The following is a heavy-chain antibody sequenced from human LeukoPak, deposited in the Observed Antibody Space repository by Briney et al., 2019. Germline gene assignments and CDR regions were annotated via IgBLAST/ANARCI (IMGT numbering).Heavy chain of an antibody. CDR2: ISDDGSNK. D-gene: IGHD5-12*01. CDR3: ARWYSGYDLTGYFDY. J-gene: IGHJ4*02. V-gene: IGHV3-30-3*01. CDR1: GFTFSSYA. Sequence: GGSLRLSCAASGFTFSSYAMHWVRQAPGKGLEWVAVISDDGSNKYYADSVKGRFTISRDNSKNTLYLQMNSLRAEDTAVYYCARWYSGYDLTGYFDYWGQGTLVTVSS.